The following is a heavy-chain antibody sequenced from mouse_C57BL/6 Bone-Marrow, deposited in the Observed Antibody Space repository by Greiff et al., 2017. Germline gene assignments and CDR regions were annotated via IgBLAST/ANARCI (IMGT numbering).Heavy chain of an antibody. J-gene: IGHJ3*01. CDR2: ISSGGSCT. D-gene: IGHD2-13*01. V-gene: IGHV5-6*01. Sequence: EVQVVESGGDLVKPGGSLKLSCEASGFTFSSYGMSWVRQTPDKRLEWVGTISSGGSCTNYPDSVKGRFTISRDNAKNTLYLQMSSLKSEDTAMYYCAKACDCGSWFAYWGQGTLVTVSA. CDR3: AKACDCGSWFAY. CDR1: GFTFSSYG.